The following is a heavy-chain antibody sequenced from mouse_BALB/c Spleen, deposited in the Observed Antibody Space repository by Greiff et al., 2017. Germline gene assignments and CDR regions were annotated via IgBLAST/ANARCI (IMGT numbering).Heavy chain of an antibody. J-gene: IGHJ2*01. D-gene: IGHD2-1*01. V-gene: IGHV1-9*01. CDR2: ILPGSGST. CDR3: ARSIYGNYGYFDY. Sequence: QVQLKQSGAELMKPGASVKISCKATGYTFSSYWIEWVKQRPGHGLEWIGEILPGSGSTNYNEKFKGKATFTADTSSNTAYMQLSSLTSEDSAVYYCARSIYGNYGYFDYWGQGTTLTVSS. CDR1: GYTFSSYW.